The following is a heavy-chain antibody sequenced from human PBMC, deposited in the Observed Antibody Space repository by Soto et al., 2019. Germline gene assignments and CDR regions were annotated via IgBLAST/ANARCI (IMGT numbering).Heavy chain of an antibody. CDR1: GGSITRGGYY. CDR2: IYYSGST. V-gene: IGHV4-31*01. Sequence: QVQLQESGPRLVKPSQTLSLTCTVSGGSITRGGYYWTWIRQHPGKGLEWIGYIYYSGSTYSNPALKSPLPMSVDTSKNQFSLKLSSMTAADTAVYYCARVDSGGYAYFDYWGQGTLVTVSS. CDR3: ARVDSGGYAYFDY. D-gene: IGHD5-12*01. J-gene: IGHJ4*02.